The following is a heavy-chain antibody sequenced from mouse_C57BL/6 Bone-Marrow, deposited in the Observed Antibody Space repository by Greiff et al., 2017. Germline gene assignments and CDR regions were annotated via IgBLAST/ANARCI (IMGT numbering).Heavy chain of an antibody. CDR3: ARDGYYLAY. J-gene: IGHJ3*01. D-gene: IGHD2-3*01. V-gene: IGHV1-69*01. CDR1: GYTFTSYW. Sequence: QVQLQQPGAELVMPGASVKLSCKASGYTFTSYWMHWVKQRPGQGLEWIGEIAPSDSYTNYNQKFKGKSTLTVDKSSRTAYMQLSSLPSEDAAVYYCARDGYYLAYWGQGTLVTVSA. CDR2: IAPSDSYT.